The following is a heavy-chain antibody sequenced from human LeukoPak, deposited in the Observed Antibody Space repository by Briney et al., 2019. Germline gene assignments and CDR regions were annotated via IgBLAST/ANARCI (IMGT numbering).Heavy chain of an antibody. D-gene: IGHD3-22*01. CDR2: INPNSGGT. CDR3: ARDPSNYYDSSGLFDY. Sequence: ASVKVSCKASGYTFTGYYMHWVRQAPGQGLEWMGRINPNSGGTNYAQKFQGRVTMTRDTSISTAYMELSRLRSDDTAVYYCARDPSNYYDSSGLFDYWGQGTLVTVSS. V-gene: IGHV1-2*06. J-gene: IGHJ4*02. CDR1: GYTFTGYY.